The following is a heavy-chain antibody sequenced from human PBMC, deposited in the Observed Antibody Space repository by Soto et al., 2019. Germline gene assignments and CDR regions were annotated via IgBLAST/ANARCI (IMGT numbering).Heavy chain of an antibody. D-gene: IGHD2-8*01. CDR3: ARAKRAYGDFDY. CDR2: ISAYNGNT. V-gene: IGHV1-18*01. J-gene: IGHJ4*02. CDR1: GCTFSSYD. Sequence: ALVQVCCKGSGCTFSSYDMHWVGQAVGQRLERMGWISAYNGNTNYAQKLQGRVTMTTDTSTSTAYMELRSLRSDDTAVYYCARAKRAYGDFDYWGQGTLVGVSS.